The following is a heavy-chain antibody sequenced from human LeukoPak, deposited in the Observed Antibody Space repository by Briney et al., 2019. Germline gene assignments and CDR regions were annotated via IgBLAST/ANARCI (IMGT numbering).Heavy chain of an antibody. V-gene: IGHV3-9*01. CDR1: GFTFDDYA. D-gene: IGHD4-23*01. Sequence: GGSLRLSCAASGFTFDDYAMHWVRQAPGKGLEWVSGISWNSGSIGYADSVKGRFTISRDNAKNSLYLQMNSLRAEDTALYHCARENYGGNSGHYYYMDVWGKGTTVTISS. J-gene: IGHJ6*03. CDR2: ISWNSGSI. CDR3: ARENYGGNSGHYYYMDV.